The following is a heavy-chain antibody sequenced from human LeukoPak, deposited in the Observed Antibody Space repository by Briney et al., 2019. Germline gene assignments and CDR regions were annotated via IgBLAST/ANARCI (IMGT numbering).Heavy chain of an antibody. V-gene: IGHV3-7*01. CDR2: IKQDGSEK. Sequence: PGGSLRLSCAASGFTFSSYWMSWVRQAPGKGLEWVANIKQDGSEKYYVDSVKGRFTISRDNAKNSLYLQMNSLRAEDTAVYYCVRASYYYDTSGGPRGWFDPWGQGTLVTVSS. D-gene: IGHD3-22*01. CDR1: GFTFSSYW. J-gene: IGHJ5*02. CDR3: VRASYYYDTSGGPRGWFDP.